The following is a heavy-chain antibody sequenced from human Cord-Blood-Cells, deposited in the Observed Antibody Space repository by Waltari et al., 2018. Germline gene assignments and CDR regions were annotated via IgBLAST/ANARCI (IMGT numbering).Heavy chain of an antibody. CDR1: GYTFTSSD. CDR3: ARGQGDRGAFDI. J-gene: IGHJ3*02. CDR2: MNPNGGNT. Sequence: QVQLVQSGAEVKKPGASVKVSCKAPGYTFTSSDLNWVRQATGQGLEWRGWMNPNGGNTGYAQKFQGRCTITRNTSISTAYMELSSLRSEDTAVYYCARGQGDRGAFDIWGQGTMVTVSS. D-gene: IGHD3-10*01. V-gene: IGHV1-8*03.